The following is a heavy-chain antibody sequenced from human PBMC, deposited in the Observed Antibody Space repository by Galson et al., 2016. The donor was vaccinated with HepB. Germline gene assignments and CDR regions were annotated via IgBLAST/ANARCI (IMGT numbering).Heavy chain of an antibody. V-gene: IGHV3-69-1*01. D-gene: IGHD7-27*01. CDR3: ARENWGPDY. Sequence: SLRLSCAVSGFSFNNYGMIWVRQAPGKGLEWVSGISDTGIIHYADSVKGRFTISRDNAKNSVYLQMNSLRDEDTAVYYCARENWGPDYWGQGTLVTVSS. CDR1: GFSFNNYG. J-gene: IGHJ4*02. CDR2: ISDTGII.